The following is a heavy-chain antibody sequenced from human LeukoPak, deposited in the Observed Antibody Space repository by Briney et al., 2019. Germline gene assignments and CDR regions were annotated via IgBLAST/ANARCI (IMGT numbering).Heavy chain of an antibody. CDR2: ISNDGNNK. D-gene: IGHD2-8*01. J-gene: IGHJ4*02. V-gene: IGHV3-30*18. Sequence: PGRSLRLSCAASGFIFSSCGMYWVRQAPGKGLEWVAVISNDGNNKEYADSVKGRFTISRDNSKNTLYLQMNSLRADDTAVYHFAKDGLMRFFDYWGQGTLVTVSS. CDR3: AKDGLMRFFDY. CDR1: GFIFSSCG.